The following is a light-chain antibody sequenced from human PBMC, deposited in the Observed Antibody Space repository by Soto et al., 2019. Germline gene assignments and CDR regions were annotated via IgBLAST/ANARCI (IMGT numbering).Light chain of an antibody. CDR2: AAS. Sequence: DIPLTQSPSFLSASVGDRVTITCRASQGIGGYLAWYQQKPGKAPKLLIYAASTLQSGVPSRFSGSGSGTEFTLTISLQPEDFATYYCQQLKSYPITFGQGTRLEIK. V-gene: IGKV1-9*01. CDR1: QGIGGY. J-gene: IGKJ5*01. CDR3: QQLKSYPIT.